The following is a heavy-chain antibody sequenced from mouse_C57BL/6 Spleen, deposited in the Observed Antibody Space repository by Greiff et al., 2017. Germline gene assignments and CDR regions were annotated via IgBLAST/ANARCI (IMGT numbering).Heavy chain of an antibody. J-gene: IGHJ4*01. CDR1: GFTFSDYG. V-gene: IGHV5-17*01. CDR3: ARGGNYGGAMDY. Sequence: EVKLMESGGGLVKPGGSLKLSCAASGFTFSDYGMHWVRQAPEKGLEWVAYISSGSSTIYYADTVKGRFTISRDNAKNTLFLQMTSLRSEDTAMYYCARGGNYGGAMDYWGQGTSVTVSS. CDR2: ISSGSSTI. D-gene: IGHD2-1*01.